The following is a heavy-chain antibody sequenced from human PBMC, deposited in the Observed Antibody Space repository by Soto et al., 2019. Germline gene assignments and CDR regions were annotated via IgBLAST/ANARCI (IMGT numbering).Heavy chain of an antibody. Sequence: ASVKVSCKASGYTFTSYYMHWVRQAPGQGLGWMGIINPSGGSTSYAQKFQGRVTMTRDTSTSTVYMELSSLRSEDTAVYYCARDSTRTSSSGWQKWYYYGMDVWGQGTTVTVSS. V-gene: IGHV1-46*01. CDR2: INPSGGST. CDR3: ARDSTRTSSSGWQKWYYYGMDV. CDR1: GYTFTSYY. D-gene: IGHD6-19*01. J-gene: IGHJ6*02.